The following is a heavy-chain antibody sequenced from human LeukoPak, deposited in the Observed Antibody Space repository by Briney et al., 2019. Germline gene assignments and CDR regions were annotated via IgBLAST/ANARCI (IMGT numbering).Heavy chain of an antibody. Sequence: GGSLRLSCAASGFTFSSYAMSWVRQAPGKGLEWVSAISGSGGSTYYEYSVKGRFTISRDNSKNTLYLQMNSLRAEDTAVYYCAKGFWSGYGDYWGQGTLVTVSS. D-gene: IGHD3-3*01. CDR2: ISGSGGST. CDR3: AKGFWSGYGDY. CDR1: GFTFSSYA. V-gene: IGHV3-23*01. J-gene: IGHJ4*02.